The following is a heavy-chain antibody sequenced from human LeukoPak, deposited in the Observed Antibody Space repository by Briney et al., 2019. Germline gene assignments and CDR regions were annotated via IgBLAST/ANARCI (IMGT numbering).Heavy chain of an antibody. Sequence: GGSLRLSCAASGFTFSDYYMSWIRQAPGKGLEWVSYISSGGSTIYYADSVEGRFTISRDNAKNSLYLQMNSLRAEDTAVYYCARSKYYYDSSGYEWYYFDYWGQGTLVTVSS. J-gene: IGHJ4*02. D-gene: IGHD3-22*01. CDR1: GFTFSDYY. CDR3: ARSKYYYDSSGYEWYYFDY. V-gene: IGHV3-11*04. CDR2: ISSGGSTI.